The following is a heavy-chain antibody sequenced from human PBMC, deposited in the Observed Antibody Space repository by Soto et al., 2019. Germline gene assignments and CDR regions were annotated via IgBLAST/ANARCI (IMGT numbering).Heavy chain of an antibody. Sequence: GGSLRLSCAASGFTFSSYAMSWVRQAPGKGLGWVSAISGSGGSTYYADSVKGRFTISRDNSKNTLYLQMNSLRAEDTAVYYCAKLGRYFDWLLKPLEYWGQGTLVTVSS. J-gene: IGHJ4*02. CDR1: GFTFSSYA. V-gene: IGHV3-23*01. CDR3: AKLGRYFDWLLKPLEY. D-gene: IGHD3-9*01. CDR2: ISGSGGST.